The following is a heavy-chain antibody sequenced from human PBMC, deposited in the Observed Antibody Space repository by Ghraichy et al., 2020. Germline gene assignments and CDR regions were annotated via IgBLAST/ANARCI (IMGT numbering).Heavy chain of an antibody. CDR1: GGSVSSGSYY. Sequence: SETLSLTCTVSGGSVSSGSYYWSWIRQPPGKGLEWIGYIYYSGSTNYNPSLKSRVTISVDTSKNQFSLKLSSVTAADTAVYYCARFEIQLWLLDYWGQGTLVTVSS. D-gene: IGHD5-18*01. CDR3: ARFEIQLWLLDY. CDR2: IYYSGST. J-gene: IGHJ4*02. V-gene: IGHV4-61*01.